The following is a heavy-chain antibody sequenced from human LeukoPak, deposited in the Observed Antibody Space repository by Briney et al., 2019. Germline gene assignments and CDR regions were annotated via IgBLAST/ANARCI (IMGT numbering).Heavy chain of an antibody. J-gene: IGHJ4*02. Sequence: GASVKVSCKASGASFRRCAISWVRQAPGQGLEWMGGFFPIFGAAHYAQKFQDRVTITADESTNTVYMELNSLRSEDTAVFYCARVDAGIAETGSPPDYYFDSWGQGTLVTVS. CDR3: ARVDAGIAETGSPPDYYFDS. CDR2: FFPIFGAA. D-gene: IGHD6-19*01. V-gene: IGHV1-69*13. CDR1: GASFRRCA.